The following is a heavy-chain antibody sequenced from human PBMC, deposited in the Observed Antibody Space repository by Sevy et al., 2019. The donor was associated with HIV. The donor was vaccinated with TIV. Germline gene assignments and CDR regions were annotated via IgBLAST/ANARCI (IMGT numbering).Heavy chain of an antibody. Sequence: GGSLRLSCAASGFNFNTAWMTWVRQAPGKGLERVGRIKSFSDGGTTDYAAPVKGRFTISRDDSKKMAYLQMNSLKTDDSALYYCTSYYDFWGGYPSADHWGQGTLVTVSS. J-gene: IGHJ4*02. D-gene: IGHD3-3*01. CDR3: TSYYDFWGGYPSADH. CDR2: IKSFSDGGTT. CDR1: GFNFNTAW. V-gene: IGHV3-15*01.